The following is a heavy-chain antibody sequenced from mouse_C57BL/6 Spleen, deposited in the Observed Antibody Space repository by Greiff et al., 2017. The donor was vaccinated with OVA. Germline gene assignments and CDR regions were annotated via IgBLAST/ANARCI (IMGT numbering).Heavy chain of an antibody. CDR3: AREGFYSSFAY. CDR1: GYAFSSSW. J-gene: IGHJ3*01. Sequence: QVQLQQSGPELVKPGASVKISCKASGYAFSSSWMNWVKQRPGKGLEWIGRIYPGDGDTNYNGKFKGKATLTADKSSSTAYMQLSSLTSEDSAVYFCAREGFYSSFAYWGQGTLVTVSA. D-gene: IGHD2-12*01. CDR2: IYPGDGDT. V-gene: IGHV1-82*01.